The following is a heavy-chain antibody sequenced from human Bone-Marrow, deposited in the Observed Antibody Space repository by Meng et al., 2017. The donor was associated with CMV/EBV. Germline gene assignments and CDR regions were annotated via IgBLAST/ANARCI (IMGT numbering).Heavy chain of an antibody. D-gene: IGHD6-13*01. CDR3: VRDLGQQPLFVFFDY. CDR1: GYTVTGFG. CDR2: ISAYNGNT. Sequence: GYTVTGFGISWVRQAPGQGLEWMGWISAYNGNTHYAQKVQGRVTMTTDISASTAYMELRSLRSDDTAVYYCVRDLGQQPLFVFFDYWGQGTLVTVSS. J-gene: IGHJ4*02. V-gene: IGHV1-18*01.